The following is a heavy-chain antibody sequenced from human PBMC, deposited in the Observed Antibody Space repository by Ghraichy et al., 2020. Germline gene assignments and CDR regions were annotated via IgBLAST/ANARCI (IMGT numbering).Heavy chain of an antibody. D-gene: IGHD6-19*01. CDR1: GGSISSSSYY. J-gene: IGHJ3*02. CDR3: ARHSLSSGWYMDAFDI. CDR2: IYYSGST. V-gene: IGHV4-39*01. Sequence: SETLSLTCTVSGGSISSSSYYWGWIRQPPGKGLEWIGSIYYSGSTYYNPSLKSRVTISVDTSKNQFSLKLSSVTAADTAVYYCARHSLSSGWYMDAFDIWGQGTMVTVSS.